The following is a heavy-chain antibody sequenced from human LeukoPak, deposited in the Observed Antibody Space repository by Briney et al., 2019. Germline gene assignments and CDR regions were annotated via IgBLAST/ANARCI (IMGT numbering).Heavy chain of an antibody. CDR1: GGSVSTYY. Sequence: SETLSLTCTVSGGSVSTYYWSWIRQPPGKGLEWIGYIYHSGSTNYNPSLKSRVTISVDTSQNQFYLKLSSVTAADTAVYYCARDGYSGSDALWGQGTLVTVSS. CDR3: ARDGYSGSDAL. J-gene: IGHJ4*02. CDR2: IYHSGST. D-gene: IGHD5-12*01. V-gene: IGHV4-59*02.